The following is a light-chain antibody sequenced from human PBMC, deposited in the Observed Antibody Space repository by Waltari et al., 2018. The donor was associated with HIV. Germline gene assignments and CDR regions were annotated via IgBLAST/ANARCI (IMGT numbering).Light chain of an antibody. CDR3: GTWDSSLSAYV. Sequence: QSILTRPPSVSAAPGHNVTISCPGTTSNIGQNYVSWYQHLPAKPPTLLIFENGKRRARSPDRFSGWKSGTSATLGIIGLQPGDEADYFCGTWDSSLSAYVFTTGTKVTV. CDR1: TSNIGQNY. V-gene: IGLV1-51*02. CDR2: ENG. J-gene: IGLJ1*01.